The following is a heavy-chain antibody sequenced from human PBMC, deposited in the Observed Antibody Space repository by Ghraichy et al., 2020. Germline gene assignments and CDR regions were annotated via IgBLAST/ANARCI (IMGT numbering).Heavy chain of an antibody. CDR1: GFIFSNYA. Sequence: GGSLRLSCAASGFIFSNYAMTWVRQAPGKGLEWVSSITGTGANTYYEDSVTGRFTISRDNSKNTLYLQMNSLRAEDTAIYYCAKDDYCSGATCATYYYYGLDLWGQGTTVTVS. J-gene: IGHJ6*02. D-gene: IGHD2-15*01. CDR2: ITGTGANT. V-gene: IGHV3-23*01. CDR3: AKDDYCSGATCATYYYYGLDL.